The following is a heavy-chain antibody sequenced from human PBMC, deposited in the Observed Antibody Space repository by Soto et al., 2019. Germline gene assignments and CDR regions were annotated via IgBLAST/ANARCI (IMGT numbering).Heavy chain of an antibody. CDR1: GGSIISYY. Sequence: QVQLQESGPGLVKPSETLSLTCTVSGGSIISYYWSWIRQPPGKGLEWIGYIYYSGSTNYNPSLKSRGTISVETSKNQFPLRLSSVSAADTAMYYCAREAGVRYPFDPWGQGTLVTVSS. V-gene: IGHV4-59*01. J-gene: IGHJ5*02. CDR3: AREAGVRYPFDP. D-gene: IGHD3-9*01. CDR2: IYYSGST.